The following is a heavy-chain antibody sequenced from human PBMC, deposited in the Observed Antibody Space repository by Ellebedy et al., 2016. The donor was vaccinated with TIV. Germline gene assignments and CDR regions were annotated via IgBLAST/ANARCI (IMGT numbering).Heavy chain of an antibody. V-gene: IGHV3-7*01. CDR2: IKQDGSEK. J-gene: IGHJ4*02. CDR1: GFTFSNYW. CDR3: ARDQWLGRAYYFDY. Sequence: GGSLRLSCEASGFTFSNYWMTWVRQAPGKGLEWVANIKQDGSEKYYVDSVKGRFSISRDNAKNSLYVQMNSLRAEDTAVYYCARDQWLGRAYYFDYWGQGTLVTVSS. D-gene: IGHD6-19*01.